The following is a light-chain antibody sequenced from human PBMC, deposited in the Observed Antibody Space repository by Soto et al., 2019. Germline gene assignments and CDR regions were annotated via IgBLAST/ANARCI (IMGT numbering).Light chain of an antibody. CDR3: GTWDSSLSVGV. J-gene: IGLJ3*02. CDR1: SSNIGNNY. Sequence: QSALTQPPSVSAAPGQKVTISCSGSSSNIGNNYVSWYQQLPGTAPKLLIYENNKRPSGIPDRFSGSKSDTSATLGITGLQTGDEADYYCGTWDSSLSVGVFGGGTKLTVL. CDR2: ENN. V-gene: IGLV1-51*02.